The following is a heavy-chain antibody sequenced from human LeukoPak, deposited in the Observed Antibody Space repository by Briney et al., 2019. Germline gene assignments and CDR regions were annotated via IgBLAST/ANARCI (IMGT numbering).Heavy chain of an antibody. D-gene: IGHD2-2*01. Sequence: PGGSLRLSCAASGFTFSSYSMNWVRQAPGKGLEWVSSISSSSSYIYYADSVKGRFTISRDNAKNSLYLQMNSLRAEDTAVYYCARGLRYCSSTSCLGVWGQGTTVTVSS. CDR1: GFTFSSYS. V-gene: IGHV3-21*01. J-gene: IGHJ6*02. CDR2: ISSSSSYI. CDR3: ARGLRYCSSTSCLGV.